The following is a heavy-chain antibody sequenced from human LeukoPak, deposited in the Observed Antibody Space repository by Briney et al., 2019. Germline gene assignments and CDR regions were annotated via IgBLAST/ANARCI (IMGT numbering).Heavy chain of an antibody. D-gene: IGHD2-2*01. CDR2: INPSGGST. V-gene: IGHV1-46*03. J-gene: IGHJ6*02. CDR1: GYTFTSYY. CDR3: ARDVLSCSSTSCYYRVVDGMDV. Sequence: ASVKVSCKASGYTFTSYYMHWVRQPPGQGLEWMGIINPSGGSTSYAQKFQGRVTMTRDTSTSTVYMELSSLRSEDTAVYYCARDVLSCSSTSCYYRVVDGMDVWGQGTTVTVSS.